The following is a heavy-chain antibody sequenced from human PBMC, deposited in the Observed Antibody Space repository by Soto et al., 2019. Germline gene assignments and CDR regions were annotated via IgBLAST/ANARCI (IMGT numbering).Heavy chain of an antibody. Sequence: QVQLVESGGGVVQPGRSLRLSCAASGFTFSSYAMHWVRQAPGKGLEWVAVISYDGSNKYYSDSVKGRFTISRDNSKNTLYLQMNRLRAEDTAVYYCARDPYYYDSSGPLDYWGQGTLVTVSS. D-gene: IGHD3-22*01. J-gene: IGHJ4*02. CDR3: ARDPYYYDSSGPLDY. CDR2: ISYDGSNK. V-gene: IGHV3-30-3*01. CDR1: GFTFSSYA.